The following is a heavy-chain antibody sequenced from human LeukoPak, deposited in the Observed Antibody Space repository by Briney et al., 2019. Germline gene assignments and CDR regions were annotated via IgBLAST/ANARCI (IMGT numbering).Heavy chain of an antibody. CDR1: GYRFTSYW. CDR2: IYPDDSDT. V-gene: IGHV5-51*01. D-gene: IGHD1-26*01. J-gene: IGHJ2*01. CDR3: ARRGPRSGSSGYRYFDL. Sequence: GESLKISCQGSGYRFTSYWIGWVRQTPGKGLEWMGIIYPDDSDTRYSPSFEGQVTISVDTSINTAYLQWSGLQASDSAMYYCARRGPRSGSSGYRYFDLWGRGTLVTVSS.